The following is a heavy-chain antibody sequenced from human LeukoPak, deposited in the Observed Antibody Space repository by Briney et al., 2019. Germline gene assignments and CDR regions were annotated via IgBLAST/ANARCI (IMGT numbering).Heavy chain of an antibody. J-gene: IGHJ4*02. V-gene: IGHV1-3*01. Sequence: ASVKVSCKASGYTFTSYAMHWVRQAPGQRLEWMGWINAGNGNTKYSQKFQGRVTMTRDTSTSTVYMELSSLRSEDTAVYYCARDGYDFWSGYSFDYWGQGTLVTVSS. CDR2: INAGNGNT. D-gene: IGHD3-3*01. CDR1: GYTFTSYA. CDR3: ARDGYDFWSGYSFDY.